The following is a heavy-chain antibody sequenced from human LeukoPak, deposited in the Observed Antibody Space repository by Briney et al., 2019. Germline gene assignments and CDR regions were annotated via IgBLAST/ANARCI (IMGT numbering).Heavy chain of an antibody. Sequence: GGSLRLSCAASGFTFSSYGMHWVRQAPGKGLEWVAVISYDGSNKYYADPVKGRFTISRDNSKNTLYLQMNSLRAEDTAVYYCAKDRGANGLDYWGQGTLVTVSS. CDR2: ISYDGSNK. CDR3: AKDRGANGLDY. J-gene: IGHJ4*02. CDR1: GFTFSSYG. V-gene: IGHV3-30*18. D-gene: IGHD1-26*01.